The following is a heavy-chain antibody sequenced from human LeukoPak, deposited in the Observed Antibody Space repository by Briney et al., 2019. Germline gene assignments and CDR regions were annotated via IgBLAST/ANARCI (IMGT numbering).Heavy chain of an antibody. Sequence: GGSLRLSCAASGFTFSSYSMNCVRQAPGEGLEWVSSISGSSNFVFYADSVKGRFTISRDNAKNSLFLQMNSLRAEDTAVYYCASLPYCSGGSCHAEGFDPWGQGTLVTVSS. CDR3: ASLPYCSGGSCHAEGFDP. D-gene: IGHD2-15*01. V-gene: IGHV3-21*01. J-gene: IGHJ5*02. CDR1: GFTFSSYS. CDR2: ISGSSNFV.